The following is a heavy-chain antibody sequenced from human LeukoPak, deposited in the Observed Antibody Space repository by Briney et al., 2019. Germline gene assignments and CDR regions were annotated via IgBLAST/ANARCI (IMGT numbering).Heavy chain of an antibody. CDR2: IYHSGST. Sequence: SETLSLTCAVYGGSFSGYYWGWIRQPPGKGLEWIGSIYHSGSTYYNPSLKSRVTVSVDTSKNQFSLKLSSVTAADTAVYYCARLEADVVVPAAHFDYWGQGTLVTVSS. D-gene: IGHD2-2*01. CDR1: GGSFSGYY. V-gene: IGHV4-38-2*01. J-gene: IGHJ4*02. CDR3: ARLEADVVVPAAHFDY.